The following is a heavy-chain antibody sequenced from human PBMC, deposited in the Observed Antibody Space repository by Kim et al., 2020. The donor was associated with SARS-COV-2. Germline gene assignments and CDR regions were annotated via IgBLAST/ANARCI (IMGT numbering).Heavy chain of an antibody. CDR2: IIPIFGTS. J-gene: IGHJ4*02. CDR3: ARWAGTAVTTFFGPLDY. V-gene: IGHV1-69*13. CDR1: GGTFGSNT. Sequence: SVKVSCKASGGTFGSNTISWVRQAPGQGLEWMGGIIPIFGTSIYAQKFLDRLTITADESTSTAYMDLSSLRSEDTAMYYCARWAGTAVTTFFGPLDYWGRGALVTVSS. D-gene: IGHD4-17*01.